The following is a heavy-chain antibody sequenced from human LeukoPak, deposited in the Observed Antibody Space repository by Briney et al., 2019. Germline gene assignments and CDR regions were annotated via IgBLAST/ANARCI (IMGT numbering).Heavy chain of an antibody. CDR1: GGSISGGSYY. D-gene: IGHD1-26*01. V-gene: IGHV4-61*02. Sequence: TSQTLSLTCTVSGGSISGGSYYWSWIRQPAGKGLEWIGRIYTSGSTNYNPSLKSRVTISVDTSKNQFSLKLSSVTAADTAVYYCARKRVGAAPKRVNNYYYYYRDVGGKGTTATVSS. J-gene: IGHJ6*03. CDR2: IYTSGST. CDR3: ARKRVGAAPKRVNNYYYYYRDV.